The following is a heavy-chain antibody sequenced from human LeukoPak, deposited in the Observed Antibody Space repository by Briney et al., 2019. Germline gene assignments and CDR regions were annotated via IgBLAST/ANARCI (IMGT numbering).Heavy chain of an antibody. Sequence: SETLSLTCAVSGGSFTSNYWTWVRQPPGKGLEWIGEINHSGATNYDPSLKSRVTISLGTSDNQFSLRLSTVTAADTAVYYCARASGTGLYYPIDYWGQGTLVTVSS. V-gene: IGHV4-34*01. D-gene: IGHD1/OR15-1a*01. CDR2: INHSGAT. J-gene: IGHJ4*02. CDR3: ARASGTGLYYPIDY. CDR1: GGSFTSNY.